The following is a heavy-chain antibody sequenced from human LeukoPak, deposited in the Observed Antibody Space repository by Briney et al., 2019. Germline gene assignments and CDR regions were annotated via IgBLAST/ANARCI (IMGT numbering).Heavy chain of an antibody. CDR1: GGSISSYY. CDR3: ARGGTTVTPGLLWFDP. Sequence: SETLSLTCTVSGGSISSYYWSWIRQPPGKGLEYIGYIYFSGSTNYNPSLKSRVTISVDTSKNQFSLKLSSVTAADTAVYYCARGGTTVTPGLLWFDPWGQGTLVTVSS. V-gene: IGHV4-59*01. J-gene: IGHJ5*02. CDR2: IYFSGST. D-gene: IGHD4-17*01.